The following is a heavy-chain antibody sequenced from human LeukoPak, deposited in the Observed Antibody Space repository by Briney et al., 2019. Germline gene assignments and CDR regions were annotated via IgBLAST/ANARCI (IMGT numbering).Heavy chain of an antibody. CDR3: TRLRFLEWLFPDY. D-gene: IGHD3-3*01. CDR1: GFTFGDYA. V-gene: IGHV3-49*04. Sequence: PGGSLRLSCTASGFTFGDYAMSWVRQAPGKGLEWVGFIRSKAYGGTTEYAASVKGRFTISRDDSKSIAYLQMNSLKTEDTAVYYCTRLRFLEWLFPDYWGQGTVVTVSS. CDR2: IRSKAYGGTT. J-gene: IGHJ4*02.